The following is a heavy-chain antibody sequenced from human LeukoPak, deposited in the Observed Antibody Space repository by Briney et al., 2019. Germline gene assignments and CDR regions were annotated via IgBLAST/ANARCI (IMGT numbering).Heavy chain of an antibody. CDR3: TRDHGLDV. J-gene: IGHJ6*02. CDR2: INSDGSAT. V-gene: IGHV3-74*01. Sequence: GGSLRLSCAASGFTFSSYWMSWVRQAPGKGLMWVSQINSDGSATSCADPVKGRCTISRDNAKNMLYLEMNSLRVEDTAVYFCTRDHGLDVWGQGTTVTVSS. CDR1: GFTFSSYW.